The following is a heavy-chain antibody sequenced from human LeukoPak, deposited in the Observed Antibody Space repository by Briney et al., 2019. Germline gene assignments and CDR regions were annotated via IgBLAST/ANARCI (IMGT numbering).Heavy chain of an antibody. CDR1: GSIFTSYW. J-gene: IGHJ6*03. Sequence: GXSLEISCEGSGSIFTSYWIGWGRQLPGKGLEWMGIIYPGDSDTRYRPSFQGQVTISADKSSSTASLQWRNLKAASAAMYYCARLTNDYVWGSYRHNYYYYYMDVWGKGTTVTVSS. CDR3: ARLTNDYVWGSYRHNYYYYYMDV. D-gene: IGHD3-16*02. V-gene: IGHV5-51*01. CDR2: IYPGDSDT.